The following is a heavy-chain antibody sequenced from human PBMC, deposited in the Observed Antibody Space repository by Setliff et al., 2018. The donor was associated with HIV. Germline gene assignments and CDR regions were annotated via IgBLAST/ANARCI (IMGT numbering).Heavy chain of an antibody. CDR1: GFTFSSYS. J-gene: IGHJ4*02. CDR2: IGSLGDK. V-gene: IGHV3-21*05. CDR3: ASVLRYYGSGSYPFGY. Sequence: PGGSLRLSCAASGFTFSSYSMNWVRQAPGKGLEWVSYIGSLGDKEYADSVKGRFTIARDNARKSVYLQIDSLRAEDTAVYYCASVLRYYGSGSYPFGYWGQGTLVTVSS. D-gene: IGHD3-10*01.